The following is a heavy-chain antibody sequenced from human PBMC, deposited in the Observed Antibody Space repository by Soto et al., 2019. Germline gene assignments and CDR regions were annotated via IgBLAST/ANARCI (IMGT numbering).Heavy chain of an antibody. CDR1: GFTFSTYS. CDR3: VRWGSRSSWYNAMDV. Sequence: GGSLRLSCAASGFTFSTYSMNWVRQAPGKGLEWVSSISSGSTYIYYADSLKGRFTISRDNAKSSLYLQMNSLRAEDTALYYCVRWGSRSSWYNAMDVWGQGTTVTVSS. CDR2: ISSGSTYI. J-gene: IGHJ6*02. V-gene: IGHV3-21*01. D-gene: IGHD6-13*01.